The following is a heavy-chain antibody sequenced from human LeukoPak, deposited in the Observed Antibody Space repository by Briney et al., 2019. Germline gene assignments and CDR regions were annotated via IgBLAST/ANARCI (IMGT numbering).Heavy chain of an antibody. Sequence: GRSLRLSCAASGFTFRTYWTHWVRQAPGKGLVWVLRINSDGSSTRYADPVTGRFTISRNNAKNTLYLQMNSLRAEDTAVYYCARDGAAAVNYWGQGTLVTVSS. J-gene: IGHJ4*02. CDR2: INSDGSST. V-gene: IGHV3-74*01. CDR1: GFTFRTYW. CDR3: ARDGAAAVNY. D-gene: IGHD6-25*01.